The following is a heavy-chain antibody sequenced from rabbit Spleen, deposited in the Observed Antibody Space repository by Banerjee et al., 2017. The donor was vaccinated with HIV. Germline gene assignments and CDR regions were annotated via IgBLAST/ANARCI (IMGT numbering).Heavy chain of an antibody. D-gene: IGHD1-1*01. J-gene: IGHJ6*01. V-gene: IGHV1S45*01. CDR1: GFSFSGDSY. Sequence: QEQLEESGGDLVKPGASLTLTCTTSGFSFSGDSYMCWVRQAPGRGLEWIACIDTGSSGFTYFASWAKGRFTISKTSSTTVTLQMTSLTAADTATYFCARDTSSSFSSYGMDLLGQGTLVTVS. CDR2: IDTGSSGFT. CDR3: ARDTSSSFSSYGMDL.